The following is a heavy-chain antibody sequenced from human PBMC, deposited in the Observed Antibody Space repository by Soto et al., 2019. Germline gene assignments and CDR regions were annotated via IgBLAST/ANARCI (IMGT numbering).Heavy chain of an antibody. CDR3: ARDLPIVVVPAAPYNWFDP. D-gene: IGHD2-2*01. V-gene: IGHV3-30*04. Sequence: GGSLRLSCAASGFTFSSYAMHWVRQAPGKGLEWVAVISYDGSNKYYADSVKGRFTISRDNSKNTLYLQMNSLRAEDTVVYYCARDLPIVVVPAAPYNWFDPWGQGTLVTVSS. CDR2: ISYDGSNK. J-gene: IGHJ5*02. CDR1: GFTFSSYA.